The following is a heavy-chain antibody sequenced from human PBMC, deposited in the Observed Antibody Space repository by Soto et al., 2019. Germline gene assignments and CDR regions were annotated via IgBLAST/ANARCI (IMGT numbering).Heavy chain of an antibody. Sequence: GGSLRLSCAASGVTFDDYTMHWVRQAPGKGLEWVSLISWDGGSTYYADSVKGRFTISRDNSKNSLYLQMNSLRTEDTALYYCAKADTAMVTRDYYYGMDVWGQGTTVTVSS. CDR2: ISWDGGST. V-gene: IGHV3-43*01. D-gene: IGHD5-18*01. CDR3: AKADTAMVTRDYYYGMDV. J-gene: IGHJ6*02. CDR1: GVTFDDYT.